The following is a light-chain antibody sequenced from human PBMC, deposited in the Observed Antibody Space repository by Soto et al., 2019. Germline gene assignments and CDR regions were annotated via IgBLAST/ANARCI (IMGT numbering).Light chain of an antibody. Sequence: QSALTQPRSVSGSPGQSVTISCTGTSSNVGGDYDYVSWYQQHPDGAPRLIIYDVTKRPSGVPDRFSGSKSGNTASLTISGLRAEDEADYFCCSYAGIFTWVFGGGTQLTVL. CDR3: CSYAGIFTWV. J-gene: IGLJ3*02. CDR1: SSNVGGDYDY. CDR2: DVT. V-gene: IGLV2-11*01.